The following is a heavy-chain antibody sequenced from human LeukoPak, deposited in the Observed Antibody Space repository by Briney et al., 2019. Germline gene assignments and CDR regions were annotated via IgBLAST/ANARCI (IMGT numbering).Heavy chain of an antibody. Sequence: ASVKVSCKASGYTFTSYDINWVRQATGQGLEWMGWMNPNSGNTGYEQKFQGRVTMTRNTSISTAYMELSSLRSEDTAVYYCARGGSRGGAVDYWGQGTLVTVSS. CDR2: MNPNSGNT. CDR3: ARGGSRGGAVDY. J-gene: IGHJ4*02. V-gene: IGHV1-8*01. CDR1: GYTFTSYD. D-gene: IGHD3-16*01.